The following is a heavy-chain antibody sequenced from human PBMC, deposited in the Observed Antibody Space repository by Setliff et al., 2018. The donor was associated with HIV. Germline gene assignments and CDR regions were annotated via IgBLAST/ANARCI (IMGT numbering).Heavy chain of an antibody. D-gene: IGHD6-19*01. CDR1: GGSISSSSYY. CDR3: ARRRSSGWYHYFDY. CDR2: IYYSGST. Sequence: LSLTCTVSGGSISSSSYYWGWIRQPPGKGLEWIGSIYYSGSTYYNPSLKSRVTISVDTSKNQFSLKLSSVTAADTAVYYCARRRSSGWYHYFDYWGQGTLVTVSS. J-gene: IGHJ4*02. V-gene: IGHV4-39*01.